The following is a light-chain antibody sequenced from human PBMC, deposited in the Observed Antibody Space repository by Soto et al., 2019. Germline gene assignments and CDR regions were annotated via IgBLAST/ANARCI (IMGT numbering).Light chain of an antibody. Sequence: SYELTQPPSVPVAPGQTARITCGGNNVGGKNVHWYQQTPGQAPVLVVYDDSDRPSGIPERFSGSNSGNTATLTISRVDAGDEADYYCQVWDPNSDHVVFGGGTKLTVL. CDR2: DDS. J-gene: IGLJ2*01. CDR3: QVWDPNSDHVV. CDR1: NVGGKN. V-gene: IGLV3-21*02.